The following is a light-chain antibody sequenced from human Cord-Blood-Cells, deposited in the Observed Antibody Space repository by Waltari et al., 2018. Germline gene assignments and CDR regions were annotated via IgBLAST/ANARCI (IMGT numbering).Light chain of an antibody. Sequence: DTQLTQSPSSVSASVGDIVTITCRASQGISSGLVWYQQKPGKAPKLLIYAASSLQSGVPSRFSGSGSGTDFTLTISSLQPEDFATYYCQQANSFPYTFGQGNKLEIK. CDR2: AAS. CDR1: QGISSG. CDR3: QQANSFPYT. V-gene: IGKV1-12*01. J-gene: IGKJ2*01.